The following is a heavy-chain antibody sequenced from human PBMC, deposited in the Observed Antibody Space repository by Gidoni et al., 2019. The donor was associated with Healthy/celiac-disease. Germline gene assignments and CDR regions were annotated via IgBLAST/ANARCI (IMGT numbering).Heavy chain of an antibody. Sequence: QLQLQESGPGLVKPSETLSLTCTVSGGSISSSSYYWGWIRQPPGKGLEWIGSIYYSGSTYYNPSLKSRVTISVDTSKNQFSLKLSSVTAADTAVYYCARHPTYSSSSKFDYWGQGLVTVSS. CDR1: GGSISSSSYY. D-gene: IGHD6-13*01. J-gene: IGHJ4*02. CDR2: IYYSGST. CDR3: ARHPTYSSSSKFDY. V-gene: IGHV4-39*01.